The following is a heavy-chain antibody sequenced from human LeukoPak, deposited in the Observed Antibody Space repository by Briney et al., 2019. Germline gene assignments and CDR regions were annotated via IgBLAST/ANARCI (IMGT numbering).Heavy chain of an antibody. J-gene: IGHJ3*02. CDR2: IYYSGST. CDR1: GGSISSYY. D-gene: IGHD3-22*01. CDR3: ARDSSGYGLRAFDI. Sequence: SETLSLTRTVSGGSISSYYWSWIRQPPGKGLEWIGYIYYSGSTNYNPSLKSRVTISVDTSKNQFSLKLSSVTAADTAVYYCARDSSGYGLRAFDIWGQGTMVTVSS. V-gene: IGHV4-59*01.